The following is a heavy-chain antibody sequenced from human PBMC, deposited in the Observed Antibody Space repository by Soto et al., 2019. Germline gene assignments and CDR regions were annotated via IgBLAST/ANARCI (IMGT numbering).Heavy chain of an antibody. D-gene: IGHD2-15*01. J-gene: IGHJ6*02. CDR2: ISAYNGNT. CDR3: ARDCSGGSCYGVDYYYGMDV. V-gene: IGHV1-18*04. CDR1: GYTFTSYG. Sequence: ASVKVSCKASGYTFTSYGISWVRQAPGQGLEWMGWISAYNGNTNYAQKLQGRVTMTTDTSTSTAYMELRSLRSDDTAVYYCARDCSGGSCYGVDYYYGMDVWGQGTTVTVSS.